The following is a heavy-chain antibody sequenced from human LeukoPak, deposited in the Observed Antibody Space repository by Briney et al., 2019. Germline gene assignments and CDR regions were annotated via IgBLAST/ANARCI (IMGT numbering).Heavy chain of an antibody. Sequence: SETLSLTCTVSGGSISSGSYYWSWIRQPAGKGLEWIGRIYTSGSTNYNPSLKSRVTISVDTPKNQFSLKLSSVTAADTAVYYCARAGYYDFWSGYYAFDYWGQGTLVTVSS. CDR3: ARAGYYDFWSGYYAFDY. CDR1: GGSISSGSYY. D-gene: IGHD3-3*01. J-gene: IGHJ4*02. V-gene: IGHV4-61*02. CDR2: IYTSGST.